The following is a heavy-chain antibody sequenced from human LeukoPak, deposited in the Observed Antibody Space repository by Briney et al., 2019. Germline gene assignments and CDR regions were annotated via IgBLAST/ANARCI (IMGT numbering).Heavy chain of an antibody. V-gene: IGHV4-4*07. CDR2: VYLTGSA. Sequence: SETLSLTCTVSGDSISTYYWSWIRQPAGRGLEWIGRVYLTGSANYNPSLNSRVTMSIDTSKNPFSLKLSSVTAEDTAVYYCARTLAGRHFDYWGQGALVTVSS. CDR1: GDSISTYY. J-gene: IGHJ4*02. D-gene: IGHD6-19*01. CDR3: ARTLAGRHFDY.